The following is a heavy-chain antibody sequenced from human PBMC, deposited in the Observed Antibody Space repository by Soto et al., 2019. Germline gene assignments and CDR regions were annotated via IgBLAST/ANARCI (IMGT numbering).Heavy chain of an antibody. J-gene: IGHJ3*02. CDR3: AKYPPTQQWLVLSRGSFDI. V-gene: IGHV3-23*01. D-gene: IGHD6-19*01. Sequence: EVQLLESGGGLGQPGGSLRLSCAASGFTFSSYAMSWVRQAPGKGLEWVSAISGSGGSTYYADSVKGRFTISRDNSKNTLYLQMNSLRAEDTAVYYCAKYPPTQQWLVLSRGSFDIWGQGTMVTVSS. CDR1: GFTFSSYA. CDR2: ISGSGGST.